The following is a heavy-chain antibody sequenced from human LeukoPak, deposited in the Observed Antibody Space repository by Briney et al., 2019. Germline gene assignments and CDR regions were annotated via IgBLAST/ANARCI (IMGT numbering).Heavy chain of an antibody. CDR1: GGSISSGGYS. V-gene: IGHV4-30-2*01. CDR3: AGQWIQLWYGHWFDP. J-gene: IGHJ5*02. Sequence: PSQTLSLTCAVSGGSISSGGYSWSWIRQPPGKGLEWIGYIYHSGSTYYNPSLKSRVTISVDRSKNQFSLKLSSVTAADTAVYYCAGQWIQLWYGHWFDPWGQGTLVTVSS. CDR2: IYHSGST. D-gene: IGHD5-18*01.